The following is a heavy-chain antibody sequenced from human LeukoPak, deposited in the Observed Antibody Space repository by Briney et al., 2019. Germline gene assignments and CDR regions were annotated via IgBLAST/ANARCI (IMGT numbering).Heavy chain of an antibody. Sequence: PEGSLRLSCAGSGFTFSTYWMSWVRQAPGKGLDWVANIKQDGTDKYYVDSVKGRFTISRDNAKNLLYLQMNSLRAEDTAVYYCAREKLDTRGYVDYWGQGTLVTVSS. V-gene: IGHV3-7*01. J-gene: IGHJ4*02. D-gene: IGHD3-22*01. CDR1: GFTFSTYW. CDR2: IKQDGTDK. CDR3: AREKLDTRGYVDY.